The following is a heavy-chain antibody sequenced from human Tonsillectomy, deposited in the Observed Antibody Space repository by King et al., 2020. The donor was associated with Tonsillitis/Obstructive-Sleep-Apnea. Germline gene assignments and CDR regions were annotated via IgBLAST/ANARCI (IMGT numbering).Heavy chain of an antibody. Sequence: VQLVESGGGLVQPGGSLRLSCAASGFVFSSYEMNWVRQAPGKGLEWVSYISARGTTMYYADSVKGRFTISRDNVKNSLYLQMNSLRADDTAVYYCARDAPRPVPFNWFGPWGQGTLVAVSS. J-gene: IGHJ5*02. CDR1: GFVFSSYE. D-gene: IGHD2-2*01. CDR3: ARDAPRPVPFNWFGP. CDR2: ISARGTTM. V-gene: IGHV3-48*03.